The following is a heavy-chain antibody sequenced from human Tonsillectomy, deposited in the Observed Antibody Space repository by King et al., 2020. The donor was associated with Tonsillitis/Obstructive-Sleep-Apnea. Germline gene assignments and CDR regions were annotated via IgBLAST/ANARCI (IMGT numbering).Heavy chain of an antibody. V-gene: IGHV5-10-1*03. CDR2: IDPIDSYT. J-gene: IGHJ5*02. CDR1: GYSFTSYW. Sequence: QLVQSAAEVKKPGESLRISCEGSGYSFTSYWITWVRQMPGKGLEWMGRIDPIDSYTNYRPSFQGHVTISADKSISTAYLQWSSLKASDTAMYYCARVDCSSASCYSDNWFDLWGQGTLVTVSS. CDR3: ARVDCSSASCYSDNWFDL. D-gene: IGHD2-2*01.